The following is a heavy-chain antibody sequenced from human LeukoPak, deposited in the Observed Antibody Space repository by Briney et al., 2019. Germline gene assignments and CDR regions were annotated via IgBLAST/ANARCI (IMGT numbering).Heavy chain of an antibody. CDR3: ASPGIAAAGAFDY. J-gene: IGHJ4*02. V-gene: IGHV3-7*01. D-gene: IGHD6-13*01. CDR1: GFTFTNNF. Sequence: GGSLRLSCAASGFTFTNNFMSWVRQAPGKGLEWVANIKQDGSEKYYVDSVKGRFTISRDNAKNSLYLQMNSLRAEDTAVYYCASPGIAAAGAFDYWGQGTLVTVSS. CDR2: IKQDGSEK.